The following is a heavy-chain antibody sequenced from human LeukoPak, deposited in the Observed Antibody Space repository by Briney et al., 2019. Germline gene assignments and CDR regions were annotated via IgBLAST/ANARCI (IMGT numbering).Heavy chain of an antibody. CDR1: GYTFTGYY. J-gene: IGHJ4*02. Sequence: ASVKVSCKACGYTFTGYYMHWVRQAPGQGLEWMGRINPNSGGTNYAQKFQGRVTMTRDTSISTAYMELSRLRSDDTAVYYCARDRSGYAQRGYFDYWGQGTLVTVSS. V-gene: IGHV1-2*06. CDR2: INPNSGGT. D-gene: IGHD5-12*01. CDR3: ARDRSGYAQRGYFDY.